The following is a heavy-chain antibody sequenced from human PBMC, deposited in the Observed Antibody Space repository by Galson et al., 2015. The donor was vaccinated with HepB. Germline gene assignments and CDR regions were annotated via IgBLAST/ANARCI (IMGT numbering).Heavy chain of an antibody. J-gene: IGHJ5*02. V-gene: IGHV1-69*13. Sequence: SVKVSCKASGGTFNNYGIGWVRQAPGQGPEWMGGIIPVSGATTYAQKFQGRVTITADESTSTVYMEGRRLRSEDTAVYYCARVKAYFDRSGFNYNYFDPWGQGTLVTVSS. CDR3: ARVKAYFDRSGFNYNYFDP. CDR1: GGTFNNYG. D-gene: IGHD3-22*01. CDR2: IIPVSGAT.